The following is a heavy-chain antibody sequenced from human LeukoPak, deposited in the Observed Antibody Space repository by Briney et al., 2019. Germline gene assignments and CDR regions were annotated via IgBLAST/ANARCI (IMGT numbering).Heavy chain of an antibody. Sequence: ASVTVSCKASGYTFTSYAMNWVRQAPGQGLEWMGRINPNSGDPNYPQKFQGRVTMTRDTSISTAYMEMSSLTSDDTAVYYCARSARHCNNGVCFTDYYIDLWGKGTTVIVSS. V-gene: IGHV1-2*06. CDR1: GYTFTSYA. J-gene: IGHJ6*03. CDR3: ARSARHCNNGVCFTDYYIDL. CDR2: INPNSGDP. D-gene: IGHD2-8*01.